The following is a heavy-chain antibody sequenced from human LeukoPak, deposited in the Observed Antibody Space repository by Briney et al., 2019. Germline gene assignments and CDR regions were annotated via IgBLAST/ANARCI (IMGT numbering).Heavy chain of an antibody. V-gene: IGHV3-49*03. CDR2: IRSKAYGGTT. J-gene: IGHJ4*02. CDR1: GFTFGDCA. CDR3: TREWELPGTDFDY. Sequence: PGGSLRLSCTASGFTFGDCAMDWFRQAPGKGLEWVGFIRSKAYGGTTEYAASVKGRFTISRDESKSIAYLQMNSLKTEDTAVYYCTREWELPGTDFDYWGQGTLVTVSS. D-gene: IGHD1-26*01.